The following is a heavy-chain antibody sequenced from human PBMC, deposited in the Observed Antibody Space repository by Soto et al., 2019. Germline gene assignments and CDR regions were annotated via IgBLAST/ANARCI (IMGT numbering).Heavy chain of an antibody. CDR3: AGRAVPAAKGTLRQQLVPPYNWFDP. D-gene: IGHD6-13*01. J-gene: IGHJ5*02. V-gene: IGHV4-59*08. CDR2: IYYSGST. CDR1: GGSISSYY. Sequence: PSETLSLTCTVSGGSISSYYWSWIRQPPGKGLEWIGYIYYSGSTNYNPSLKSRVTISVDTSKNQFSLKLSSVTAADTAVYYCAGRAVPAAKGTLRQQLVPPYNWFDPWGQGTLVTVSS.